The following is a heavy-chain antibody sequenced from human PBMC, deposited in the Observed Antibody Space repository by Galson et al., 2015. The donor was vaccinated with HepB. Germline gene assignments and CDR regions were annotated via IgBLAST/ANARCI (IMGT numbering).Heavy chain of an antibody. CDR3: ARGGIAAAGTYSLYYGMDV. CDR1: GFTFSSYA. J-gene: IGHJ6*02. CDR2: ISYDGSNK. V-gene: IGHV3-30-3*01. Sequence: SLRLSCAASGFTFSSYAMHWVRQAPGKGLEWVAVISYDGSNKYYADSVKGRFTISRDNSKNTLYLQMNSLRAEDTAVYYCARGGIAAAGTYSLYYGMDVWGQGTTVTVSS. D-gene: IGHD6-13*01.